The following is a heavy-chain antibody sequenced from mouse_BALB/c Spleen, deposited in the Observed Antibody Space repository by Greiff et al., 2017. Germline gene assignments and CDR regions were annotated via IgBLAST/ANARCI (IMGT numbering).Heavy chain of an antibody. CDR1: GYAFSSYW. D-gene: IGHD1-1*01. CDR3: AGDIDYGSSSSAWFAY. J-gene: IGHJ3*01. Sequence: VQLQQSGAELVRPGSSVKISCKASGYAFSSYWMNWVKQRPGQGLEWIGQIYPGDGDTNYNGKFKGKATLTADKSSSTAYMQLSSLTSEDSAVYFCAGDIDYGSSSSAWFAYWGQGTLVTVSA. CDR2: IYPGDGDT. V-gene: IGHV1-80*01.